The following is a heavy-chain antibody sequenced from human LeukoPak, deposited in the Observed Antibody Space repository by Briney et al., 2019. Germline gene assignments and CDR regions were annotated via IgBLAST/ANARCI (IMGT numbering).Heavy chain of an antibody. V-gene: IGHV1-2*02. Sequence: ASVKVSCKASGYTFTGYYMHWVRQAPGQGLEWMGWINPNSGGTNYAQKLQGRVTMTTDTSTSTAYMELRSLRSDDTAVYYCARDTGGGGYDSPRFDYWGQGTLVTVSS. CDR3: ARDTGGGGYDSPRFDY. CDR2: INPNSGGT. D-gene: IGHD5-12*01. CDR1: GYTFTGYY. J-gene: IGHJ4*02.